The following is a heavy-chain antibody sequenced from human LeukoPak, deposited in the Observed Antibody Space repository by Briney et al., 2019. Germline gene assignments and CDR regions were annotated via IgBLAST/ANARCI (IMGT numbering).Heavy chain of an antibody. Sequence: PSETLSLTCTVSGGSISSYSWSWIRQPAGKGLEWIGRIYTSGSTKYNPSLTSRVTMSVDTSKNQFSLKLRSVTAADTAVYYCARAVHCSGGSCYFDYWGQGPWSPSPQ. CDR3: ARAVHCSGGSCYFDY. J-gene: IGHJ4*03. CDR2: IYTSGST. CDR1: GGSISSYS. D-gene: IGHD2-15*01. V-gene: IGHV4-4*07.